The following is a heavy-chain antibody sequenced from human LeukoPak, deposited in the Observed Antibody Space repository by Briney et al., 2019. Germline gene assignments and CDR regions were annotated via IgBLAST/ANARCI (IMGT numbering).Heavy chain of an antibody. D-gene: IGHD6-19*01. CDR1: GGTFSSYA. CDR3: ARDKGGRYSSGWNGYNWFDP. V-gene: IGHV1-69*04. J-gene: IGHJ5*02. CDR2: IIPIFGIA. Sequence: SVKVSCKASGGTFSSYAISWVRQATGQGLEWIGRIIPIFGIANYAQKFQGRVTITADKSTSTAYMELSSLRSEDTAVYYCARDKGGRYSSGWNGYNWFDPWGQGTLVTVSS.